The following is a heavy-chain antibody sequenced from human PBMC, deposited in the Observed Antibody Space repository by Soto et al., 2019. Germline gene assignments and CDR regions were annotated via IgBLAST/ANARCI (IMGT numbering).Heavy chain of an antibody. D-gene: IGHD7-27*01. V-gene: IGHV3-66*01. CDR2: IHNGGNT. CDR3: ASLTHS. Sequence: PGGSLRLSCAASGFSVSDYYMTWVRQAPGKGLEWVSVIHNGGNTYYADSVKGRFTISRDNSKNMLSLHMNSLRVEDTAVYYCASLTHSWGRGTLVTVSS. CDR1: GFSVSDYY. J-gene: IGHJ5*02.